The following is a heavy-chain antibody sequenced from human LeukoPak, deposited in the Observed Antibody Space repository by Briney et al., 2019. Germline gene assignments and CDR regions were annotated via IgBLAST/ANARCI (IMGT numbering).Heavy chain of an antibody. CDR1: GYTFTGYY. V-gene: IGHV1-2*02. J-gene: IGHJ4*02. Sequence: GASVKVSCKASGYTFTGYYMHWVRQAPGQGLEWMGWINPNSGGTNYAQKFQGRVTMTRDTSISTAYMELSRLRSDDAAVYYCARDPGGYGDPWYFDYWGQGTLVTVSS. D-gene: IGHD4-17*01. CDR3: ARDPGGYGDPWYFDY. CDR2: INPNSGGT.